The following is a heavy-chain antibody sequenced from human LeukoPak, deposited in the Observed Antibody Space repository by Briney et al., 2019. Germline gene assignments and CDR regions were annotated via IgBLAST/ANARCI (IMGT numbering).Heavy chain of an antibody. V-gene: IGHV3-64*01. J-gene: IGHJ4*02. D-gene: IGHD2/OR15-2a*01. CDR3: ARGRLASTTSTTYDY. CDR1: GFTFSLYA. CDR2: ITSNGHSA. Sequence: GGSLRLSCAASGFTFSLYAMHWVRQAPGKELEYVPAITSNGHSAYYANSVEGRFTISRDNSKNMLYLQMGSLRAEDMAVYYCARGRLASTTSTTYDYWGQGTLVTVSS.